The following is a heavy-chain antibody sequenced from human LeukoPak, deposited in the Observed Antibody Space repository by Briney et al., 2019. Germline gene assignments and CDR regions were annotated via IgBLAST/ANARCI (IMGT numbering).Heavy chain of an antibody. CDR3: ARAYRWFDP. CDR2: INHSGST. V-gene: IGHV4-34*01. Sequence: SETLSLTCAVYGGSFSGYYWSWIRQPPGKGLEWIGEINHSGSTNYNPSLKSRVTISVDTPKNQFSLKLSSVTAADTAVYYCARAYRWFDPWSQGTLVTVSS. CDR1: GGSFSGYY. D-gene: IGHD3-16*02. J-gene: IGHJ5*02.